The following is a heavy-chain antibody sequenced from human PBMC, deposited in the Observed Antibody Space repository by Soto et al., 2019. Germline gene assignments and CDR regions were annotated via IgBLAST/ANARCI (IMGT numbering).Heavy chain of an antibody. V-gene: IGHV4-31*03. CDR3: ARDVNDSSGSQGFDY. J-gene: IGHJ4*02. CDR2: ILYSGDS. Sequence: VLLQESGPGAMKPSQTLSLTCTVIGDSVSSNNYYWSWIRQRPGKGLEWIGYILYSGDSYDNPSLTSRITMSMDVSKNQFSLNLRSVTAADTAIYYCARDVNDSSGSQGFDYWGQGTLVTVSS. CDR1: GDSVSSNNYY. D-gene: IGHD3-22*01.